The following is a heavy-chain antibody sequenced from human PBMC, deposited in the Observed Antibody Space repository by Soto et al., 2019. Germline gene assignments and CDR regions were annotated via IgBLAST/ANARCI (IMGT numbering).Heavy chain of an antibody. Sequence: PSETLSLTCAVSGGSISSGGYSWSWIRQPPGKGLEWIGYIYHSGSTYYNPSLKSRVTISVDRSKNQFSLKLSSVTAADTAVYYCARSDGPYCSGGSCYSGWFDPWGQGTLVTVSS. CDR2: IYHSGST. CDR3: ARSDGPYCSGGSCYSGWFDP. D-gene: IGHD2-15*01. CDR1: GGSISSGGYS. V-gene: IGHV4-30-2*01. J-gene: IGHJ5*02.